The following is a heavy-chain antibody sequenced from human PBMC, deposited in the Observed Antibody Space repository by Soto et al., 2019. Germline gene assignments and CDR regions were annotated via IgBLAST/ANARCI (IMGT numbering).Heavy chain of an antibody. D-gene: IGHD2-2*01. CDR2: IWYDGSNK. J-gene: IGHJ4*02. Sequence: GGSLRLSCAASGFTFSSYGMHWVRQAPGKGLEWVAVIWYDGSNKYYADSVKGRFTISRDNSKNTLYLQMNSLRAEDTAVYYCARDKGRGVPAAMDYWGQGTLVTVSS. V-gene: IGHV3-33*01. CDR1: GFTFSSYG. CDR3: ARDKGRGVPAAMDY.